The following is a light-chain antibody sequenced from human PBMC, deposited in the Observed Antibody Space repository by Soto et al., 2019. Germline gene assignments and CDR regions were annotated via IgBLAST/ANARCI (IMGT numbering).Light chain of an antibody. Sequence: SYELTQPPSVSVSPGQTASITCSGDKLGDKYACWYQQKPGQSPVLVIYQDSKRPSGIPERFSGSNSGNTATLTISGIQAMDEADYYCQAWDSSTRVVFGGGTKLTVL. V-gene: IGLV3-1*01. CDR1: KLGDKY. CDR2: QDS. CDR3: QAWDSSTRVV. J-gene: IGLJ2*01.